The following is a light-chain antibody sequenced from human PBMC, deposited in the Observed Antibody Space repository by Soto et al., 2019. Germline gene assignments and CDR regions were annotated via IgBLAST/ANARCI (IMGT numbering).Light chain of an antibody. V-gene: IGKV3-20*01. Sequence: TQSPSTLSASVGDRVTITCRASQSTSSYLAWYQQKPGQAPRLLIYGTSSRATGIPDRFSGSGSGTDFTLTISRLEPEDFAVYYCQQYGNSPITFGQGTRLEI. CDR3: QQYGNSPIT. CDR2: GTS. J-gene: IGKJ5*01. CDR1: QSTSSY.